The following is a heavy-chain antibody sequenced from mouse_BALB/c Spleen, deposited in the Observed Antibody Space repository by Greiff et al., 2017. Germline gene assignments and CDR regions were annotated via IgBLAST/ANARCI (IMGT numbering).Heavy chain of an antibody. V-gene: IGHV5-4*02. CDR1: GFTFSDYY. CDR3: ARGDYYYDLSYWYFDV. D-gene: IGHD2-4*01. J-gene: IGHJ1*01. Sequence: EVKLVESGGGLVKPGGSLKLSCAASGFTFSDYYMYWVRQTPEKRLEWVATISDGGSYTYYPDSVKGRFTISRDNAKNNLYLQMSSLKSEDTAMYYCARGDYYYDLSYWYFDVWGAGTTVTVSS. CDR2: ISDGGSYT.